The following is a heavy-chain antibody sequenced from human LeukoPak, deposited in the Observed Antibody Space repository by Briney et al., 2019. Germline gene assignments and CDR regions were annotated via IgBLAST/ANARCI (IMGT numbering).Heavy chain of an antibody. CDR2: ISSNGART. Sequence: PGGSLRLSCSASGFTFISYAMHWVRQAPGKGLECVSDISSNGARTYYADSVKGRFTISRDNSKNTLYLQMRSLRAEDSAVYYCVKGYYDSSGYYYRLDSWGQGTLVTVSS. D-gene: IGHD3-22*01. CDR1: GFTFISYA. J-gene: IGHJ4*02. CDR3: VKGYYDSSGYYYRLDS. V-gene: IGHV3-64D*06.